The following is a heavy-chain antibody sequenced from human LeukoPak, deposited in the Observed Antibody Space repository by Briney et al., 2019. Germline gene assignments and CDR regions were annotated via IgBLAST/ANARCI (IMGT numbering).Heavy chain of an antibody. D-gene: IGHD3-3*01. V-gene: IGHV6-1*01. CDR1: GEALSKASAA. Sequence: SQTLSLTCVNSGEALSKASAASDCIRQSPSRGLEWLGRTYYRSKWFNDYAVSMKSRITIKADTSKNQVSLQLNSVTPQDTAVYYCARVWSYDFRSAYYTHYYYMDVWGKGTTVTVSS. CDR2: TYYRSKWFN. J-gene: IGHJ6*03. CDR3: ARVWSYDFRSAYYTHYYYMDV.